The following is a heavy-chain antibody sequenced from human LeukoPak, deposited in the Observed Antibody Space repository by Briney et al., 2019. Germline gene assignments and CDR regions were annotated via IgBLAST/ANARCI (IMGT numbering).Heavy chain of an antibody. V-gene: IGHV5-10-1*01. CDR1: GHTFTDHW. J-gene: IGHJ4*02. CDR2: IDPSDSYT. Sequence: GESLKISCTGSGHTFTDHWISWVRRMPGKGLEWMGRIDPSDSYTQYIPSLQGHVTISTDKSISTAYLQWSSLKASDTAIYYCARNTGGTLTLWGQGTLVTVSS. CDR3: ARNTGGTLTL. D-gene: IGHD1-14*01.